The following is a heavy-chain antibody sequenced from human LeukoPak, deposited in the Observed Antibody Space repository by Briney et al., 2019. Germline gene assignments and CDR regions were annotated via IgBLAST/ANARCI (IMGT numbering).Heavy chain of an antibody. CDR1: GGSFSGYY. J-gene: IGHJ4*02. D-gene: IGHD3-10*01. Sequence: PSETLSLTCTVYGGSFSGYYWSWIRQPPGKGLEWIGEINHSGSTNYNPSLKSRVTISVDTSKNQSSLKLSSVTAADTAVYYCARGRSHYYGSGSHYTYWGQGTLVTVSS. CDR2: INHSGST. V-gene: IGHV4-34*01. CDR3: ARGRSHYYGSGSHYTY.